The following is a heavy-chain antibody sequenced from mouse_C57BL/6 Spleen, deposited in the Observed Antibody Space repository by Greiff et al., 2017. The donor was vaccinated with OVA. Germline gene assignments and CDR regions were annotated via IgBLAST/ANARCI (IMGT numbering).Heavy chain of an antibody. J-gene: IGHJ4*01. CDR1: GFTFSDYG. CDR2: ISSGSSTI. D-gene: IGHD1-1*01. Sequence: EVKLVESGGGLVKPGGSLKLSCAASGFTFSDYGMHWVRQAPEKGLEWVAYISSGSSTIYYADTVKGRFTISRDNAKNTLFLQMTSLRSEDTAMYYWARPYYYGRNSYALDYWGQGTLVTVSS. CDR3: ARPYYYGRNSYALDY. V-gene: IGHV5-17*01.